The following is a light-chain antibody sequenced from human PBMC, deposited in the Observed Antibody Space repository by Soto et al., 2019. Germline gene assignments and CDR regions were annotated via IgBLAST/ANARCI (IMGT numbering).Light chain of an antibody. CDR2: GAS. V-gene: IGKV3-20*01. J-gene: IGKJ1*01. CDR3: QQYGSSPWT. Sequence: EVGMKQSPDTLSVSPEERATLSCRASQSVSSNLAWYQQKPGQAPRLLIYGASTRATGIPARFSGSGSGTDFTLTISRLEPEDFAVYYCQQYGSSPWTFGQRGKVAIK. CDR1: QSVSSN.